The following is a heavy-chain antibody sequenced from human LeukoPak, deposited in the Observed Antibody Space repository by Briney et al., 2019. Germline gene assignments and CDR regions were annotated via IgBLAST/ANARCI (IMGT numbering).Heavy chain of an antibody. J-gene: IGHJ4*02. CDR2: MNPINGNT. Sequence: GASVKVSCKATGFTFTNYDINWVRQATGQGLEWMGWMNPINGNTGYAQKFQGRVTMTTDTSTSTAYMELRSLTSDDTAVYYCARDGGDLLRVDYWGQGTQVTVSS. D-gene: IGHD1-26*01. CDR3: ARDGGDLLRVDY. CDR1: GFTFTNYD. V-gene: IGHV1-8*01.